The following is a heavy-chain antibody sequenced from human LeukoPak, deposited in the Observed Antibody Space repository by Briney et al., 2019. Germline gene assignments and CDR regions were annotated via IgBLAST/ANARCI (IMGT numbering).Heavy chain of an antibody. CDR2: ISGSGGST. CDR3: ARASALSRVVPAAILQHQYYYYYYMDV. CDR1: GFTFSSYA. D-gene: IGHD2-2*02. J-gene: IGHJ6*03. Sequence: PGGSLRLSCAASGFTFSSYAMSWVRQAPGKGLEWVSAISGSGGSTYYADSVKGRFTISRDNSKNTLYLQMNSLRAEDTAVYYCARASALSRVVPAAILQHQYYYYYYMDVWGKGTTVTVSS. V-gene: IGHV3-23*01.